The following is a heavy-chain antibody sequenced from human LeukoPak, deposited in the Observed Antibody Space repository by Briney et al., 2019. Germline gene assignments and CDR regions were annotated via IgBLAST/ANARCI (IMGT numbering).Heavy chain of an antibody. V-gene: IGHV3-48*02. Sequence: GSLRLSCAVSGFTFSSYSMNWVRQAPGKGLEWVSYISSSSNPRFYADSVKGRFTISRDNAKNSQYLQMNSLRDEDTAVYYCARDRYYDSGGFYFDYWGQGTLVTVSS. CDR3: ARDRYYDSGGFYFDY. CDR1: GFTFSSYS. J-gene: IGHJ4*02. D-gene: IGHD3-22*01. CDR2: ISSSSNPR.